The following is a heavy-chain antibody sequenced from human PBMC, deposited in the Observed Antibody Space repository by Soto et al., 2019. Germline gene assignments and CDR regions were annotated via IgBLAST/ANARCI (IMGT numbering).Heavy chain of an antibody. V-gene: IGHV6-1*01. CDR3: ARGEQYSGRIFDY. CDR1: GDSVSSNSAA. Sequence: QVQLHQSGPGLVKPSQTLSVTCGISGDSVSSNSAAWNWLRQSPSRGLEWLGRTYYRSKWYNDYADSVESRITINPDTSKNHFSLQLNFVTPEDTAVYFCARGEQYSGRIFDYWGQGTLVTVSS. J-gene: IGHJ4*02. D-gene: IGHD1-26*01. CDR2: TYYRSKWYN.